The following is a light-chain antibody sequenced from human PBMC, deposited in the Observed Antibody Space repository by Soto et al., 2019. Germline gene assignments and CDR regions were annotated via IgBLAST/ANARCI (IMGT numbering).Light chain of an antibody. Sequence: QPVLTQPASVSGSPGQSITISCTGTSSDVGGYNYVSWYQQHPGKAPKLMIYEVSNRPSGVSNRFSGSRSGNTASLTISGLQAEDEADYYCSSYTSSSTWVFGTGTKVTVL. V-gene: IGLV2-14*01. CDR1: SSDVGGYNY. CDR3: SSYTSSSTWV. J-gene: IGLJ1*01. CDR2: EVS.